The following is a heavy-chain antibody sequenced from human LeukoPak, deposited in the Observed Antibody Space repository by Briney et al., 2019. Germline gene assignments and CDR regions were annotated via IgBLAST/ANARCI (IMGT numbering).Heavy chain of an antibody. CDR1: GYTFTSYD. Sequence: GASVKVSCKASGYTFTSYDINWVRQATGQGLEWMGWMKPNSGNTGYAQKFQGRVTMTRNTSISTACMELSSLRSEDTAVYYCARHHAAYSSSWYIFFDGAEDGMDVWGQGTTVTVSS. D-gene: IGHD6-13*01. CDR2: MKPNSGNT. CDR3: ARHHAAYSSSWYIFFDGAEDGMDV. J-gene: IGHJ6*02. V-gene: IGHV1-8*01.